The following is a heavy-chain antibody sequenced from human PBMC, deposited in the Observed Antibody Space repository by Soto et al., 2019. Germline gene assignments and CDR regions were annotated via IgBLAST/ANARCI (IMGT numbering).Heavy chain of an antibody. CDR1: GYTFTSYD. J-gene: IGHJ2*01. D-gene: IGHD6-19*01. V-gene: IGHV1-8*01. CDR2: MNPNSGNT. CDR3: ARATDDYSSGWPFDL. Sequence: QVQLVQSGAEVKKPGASVKVSCEASGYTFTSYDINWVRQATGQGLEWMGWMNPNSGNTGYAQKFQGTVTMTRNTSIRTAYMELSSLRSEATAVYYCARATDDYSSGWPFDLWGRGTLVTVSS.